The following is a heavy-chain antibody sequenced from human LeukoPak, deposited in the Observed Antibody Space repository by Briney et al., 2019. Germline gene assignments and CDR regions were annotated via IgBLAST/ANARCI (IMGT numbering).Heavy chain of an antibody. D-gene: IGHD4-23*01. Sequence: SETLSLTCTVSGGSISSGGYYWSWIRQPPGKGLEWIGYIYHSGSTYYNPSLKSRVTISVDRSKNQFSLKLSSVTAADTAVYYCARGQKKVTDYWGQGTLVTVSS. V-gene: IGHV4-30-2*01. CDR1: GGSISSGGYY. CDR2: IYHSGST. J-gene: IGHJ4*02. CDR3: ARGQKKVTDY.